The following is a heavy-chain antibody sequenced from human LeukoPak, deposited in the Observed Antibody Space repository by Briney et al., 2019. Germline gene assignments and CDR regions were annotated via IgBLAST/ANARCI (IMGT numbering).Heavy chain of an antibody. CDR1: GGSISSYY. V-gene: IGHV4-59*08. Sequence: SETLSLTCTVSGGSISSYYWSWIRQPPGKGLEWIGYIYYSGSTNYNPSLKSRVTISVDTSKNQFSLKLSSVAAADTAVYYCASTVRGVIGYWGQGTLVTVSS. CDR3: ASTVRGVIGY. J-gene: IGHJ4*02. D-gene: IGHD3-10*01. CDR2: IYYSGST.